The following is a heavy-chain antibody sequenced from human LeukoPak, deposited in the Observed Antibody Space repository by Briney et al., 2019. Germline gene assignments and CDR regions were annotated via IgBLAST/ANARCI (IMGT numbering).Heavy chain of an antibody. D-gene: IGHD3-3*01. J-gene: IGHJ5*02. CDR1: GGTFSSYA. CDR3: AREAQFFLGFDP. V-gene: IGHV1-69*04. CDR2: IIPILGIA. Sequence: RASVNVSCKASGGTFSSYAISWVRQAPGQGLEWMGRIIPILGIANYAQKFQGRVTITADKSTSTAYMELSSLRSEDTAVYYCAREAQFFLGFDPWGQGTLVTVSS.